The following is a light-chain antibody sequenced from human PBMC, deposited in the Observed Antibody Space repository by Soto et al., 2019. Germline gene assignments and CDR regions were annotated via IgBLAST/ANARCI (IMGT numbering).Light chain of an antibody. CDR2: DAS. CDR1: QSVSDY. CDR3: QQRSDWPPIT. V-gene: IGKV3-11*01. J-gene: IGKJ5*01. Sequence: EVVLTQSPATLSLSPGERATLSCRASQSVSDYLAWYQQKPGQAPRLLIYDASQRPTDIPARLSGSGFGTDFTLTISNMEPEDFAVYYCQQRSDWPPITFGQGTRLEIK.